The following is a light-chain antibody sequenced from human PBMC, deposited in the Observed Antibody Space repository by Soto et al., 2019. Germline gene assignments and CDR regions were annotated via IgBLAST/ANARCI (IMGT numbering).Light chain of an antibody. CDR1: QSVLSY. Sequence: EIVLTQSPATLSLSPGERATLSCRASQSVLSYLAWYQQKPGQAPRLLIYDASNRATGIPARFSGSGSGTDFTLTIISLEPDDFSVYYCQRRSDWPSTFGGGTKVQIK. CDR2: DAS. CDR3: QRRSDWPST. V-gene: IGKV3-11*01. J-gene: IGKJ4*01.